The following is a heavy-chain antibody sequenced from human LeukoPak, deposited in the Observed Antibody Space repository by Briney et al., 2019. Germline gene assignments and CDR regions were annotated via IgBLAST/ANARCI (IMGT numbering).Heavy chain of an antibody. Sequence: GGSLRLSCAASGFTFNNAWMNWVRQAPGKGLEWVGHNKSKTEGGTSVYAAPVKGRFTISRDDSKNTLYLQMNSLKIEDTAVYYCTTVGGYDYFDYWGQGTLVTVSS. CDR1: GFTFNNAW. J-gene: IGHJ4*02. V-gene: IGHV3-15*01. CDR3: TTVGGYDYFDY. D-gene: IGHD5-12*01. CDR2: NKSKTEGGTS.